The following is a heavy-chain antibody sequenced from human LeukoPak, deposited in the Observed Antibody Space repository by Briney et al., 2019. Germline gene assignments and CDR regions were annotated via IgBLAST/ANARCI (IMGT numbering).Heavy chain of an antibody. V-gene: IGHV3-74*01. J-gene: IGHJ6*03. CDR1: GFTFSSYW. CDR3: ARNGFAAAHFPHSYYYYMDV. Sequence: GGSLTLSCSASGFTFSSYWMHWVLQAPGKGRVGGSRINSDGRSTSYADSVKGRFTISRDNAKNTLYLQMNSLRAEDTAVYDCARNGFAAAHFPHSYYYYMDVWDKGTTVTISS. D-gene: IGHD6-13*01. CDR2: INSDGRST.